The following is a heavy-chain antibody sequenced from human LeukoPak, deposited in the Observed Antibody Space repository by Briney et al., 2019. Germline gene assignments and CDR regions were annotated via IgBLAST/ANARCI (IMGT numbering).Heavy chain of an antibody. CDR2: ISSSSTI. D-gene: IGHD3/OR15-3a*01. J-gene: IGHJ5*02. CDR3: AIGQSRFDP. CDR1: GFTFSSYS. V-gene: IGHV3-48*04. Sequence: GGSQRLSCAASGFTFSSYSMNWVRQAPGKGLEWVSYISSSSTIYYADSVKGRFTISRDNAKNSLYLQMNSLRAEDTAVYYCAIGQSRFDPWGQGTLVTVSS.